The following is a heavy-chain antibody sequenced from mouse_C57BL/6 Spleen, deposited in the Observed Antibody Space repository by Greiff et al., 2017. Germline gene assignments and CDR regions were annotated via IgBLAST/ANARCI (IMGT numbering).Heavy chain of an antibody. CDR3: TSGGHYYGSRVYFDY. Sequence: VQLQQSGTVLARPGASVKMSCKTSGYTFTSYWMHWVKQRPGQGLEWIGAIYPGNSDTSYNQKFKGKAKLTAVTSASTAYMELSSLTNEDSAVYYCTSGGHYYGSRVYFDYWGQGTTLTVSS. CDR1: GYTFTSYW. V-gene: IGHV1-5*01. CDR2: IYPGNSDT. D-gene: IGHD1-1*01. J-gene: IGHJ2*01.